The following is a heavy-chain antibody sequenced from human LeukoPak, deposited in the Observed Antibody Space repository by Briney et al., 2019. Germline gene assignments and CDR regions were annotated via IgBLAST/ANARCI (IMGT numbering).Heavy chain of an antibody. CDR2: ISNDGNKK. Sequence: GRSLRLSCAASGFTFSRHGMHWVRQAPGKGLEWVAVISNDGNKKYCADSVKGRFTTSRDNSKLYLQMNSLRAEDTAVYYCAKDRSPTVTSYYYYHGMDVWGQGTTVTVSS. D-gene: IGHD4-17*01. CDR3: AKDRSPTVTSYYYYHGMDV. J-gene: IGHJ6*02. V-gene: IGHV3-30*18. CDR1: GFTFSRHG.